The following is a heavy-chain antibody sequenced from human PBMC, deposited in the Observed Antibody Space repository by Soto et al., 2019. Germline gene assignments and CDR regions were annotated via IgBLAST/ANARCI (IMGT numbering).Heavy chain of an antibody. CDR3: ARGRHRPRITIFGGKFYDY. Sequence: KTSETLSLTCAVYGGSFSGYYWSWIRQPPGKGLEWIGEINHSGSTNYNPSLKSRVTISVDTSKNQFSLKLSSVTAADTAVYYCARGRHRPRITIFGGKFYDYWGQGTLVTVSS. V-gene: IGHV4-34*01. CDR2: INHSGST. J-gene: IGHJ4*02. CDR1: GGSFSGYY. D-gene: IGHD3-3*01.